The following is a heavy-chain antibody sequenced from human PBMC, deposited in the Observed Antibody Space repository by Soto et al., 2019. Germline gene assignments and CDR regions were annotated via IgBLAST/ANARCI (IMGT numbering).Heavy chain of an antibody. J-gene: IGHJ6*02. CDR1: GGSISSSSYY. Sequence: ETLSLTCTVSGGSISSSSYYWGWIRQPPGKGLEWIGSIYYSGSTYYNPSLKSRVTISVDTSKNQFSLKLSSVTAADTAVYYCAIAAAGIGYYYYGMDVWGQGTTVTVSS. V-gene: IGHV4-39*01. CDR2: IYYSGST. CDR3: AIAAAGIGYYYYGMDV. D-gene: IGHD6-13*01.